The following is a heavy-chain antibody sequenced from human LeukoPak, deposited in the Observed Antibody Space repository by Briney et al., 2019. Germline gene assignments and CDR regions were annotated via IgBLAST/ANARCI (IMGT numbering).Heavy chain of an antibody. J-gene: IGHJ4*02. V-gene: IGHV4-30-2*01. D-gene: IGHD5-18*01. Sequence: PSQTLSLTCTVSGGSISSGGYSWSWIRQPPGKGLEWIGYIYHSGSTYYNPSLKSRVTISVDTSKNQFSLKLSSVTAADTAVYYCARGNTAMAGRTYYFDYWGQGTLVTVSS. CDR1: GGSISSGGYS. CDR2: IYHSGST. CDR3: ARGNTAMAGRTYYFDY.